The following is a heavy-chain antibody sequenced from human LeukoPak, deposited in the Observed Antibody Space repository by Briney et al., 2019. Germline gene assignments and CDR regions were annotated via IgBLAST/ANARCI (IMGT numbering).Heavy chain of an antibody. CDR3: ARENGSSGYYYI. CDR2: IIPVFGTA. CDR1: GGTFSTYV. V-gene: IGHV1-69*06. Sequence: ASVKVSCKASGGTFSTYVISWVRQAPGQGLEWMGGIIPVFGTANYAEKFQDRVTITADKSTSTAYMELSSLRSKDTAMYYCARENGSSGYYYIWGQGTLVTVSS. J-gene: IGHJ4*02. D-gene: IGHD3-22*01.